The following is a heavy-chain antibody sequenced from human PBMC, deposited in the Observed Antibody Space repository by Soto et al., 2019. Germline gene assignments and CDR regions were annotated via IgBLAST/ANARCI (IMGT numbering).Heavy chain of an antibody. CDR2: IYYSGST. J-gene: IGHJ3*02. Sequence: PSEALSVTCTVSGGSISSGGYYWIWIRQHPGKGVEWIGYIYYSGSTYYNPSLKSRVTISVDTSNNQFALKLSSVTAADTAVYYCARDIGRTVTTRSQAFHIWGQGTMVTVS. D-gene: IGHD1-1*01. CDR3: ARDIGRTVTTRSQAFHI. CDR1: GGSISSGGYY. V-gene: IGHV4-31*03.